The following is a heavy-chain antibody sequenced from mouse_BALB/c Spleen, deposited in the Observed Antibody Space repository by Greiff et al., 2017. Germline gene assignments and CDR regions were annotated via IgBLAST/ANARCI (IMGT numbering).Heavy chain of an antibody. CDR1: GYTFTSYV. CDR3: AREAGSSPYYAMDY. D-gene: IGHD1-1*01. CDR2: INPYNDGT. Sequence: EVQLVESGPELVKPGASVKMSCKASGYTFTSYVMHWVKQKPGQGLEWIGYINPYNDGTKYNEKFKGKATLTSDKSSSTAYMELSSLTSEDSAVYYCAREAGSSPYYAMDYWGQGTSVTVSS. V-gene: IGHV1-14*01. J-gene: IGHJ4*01.